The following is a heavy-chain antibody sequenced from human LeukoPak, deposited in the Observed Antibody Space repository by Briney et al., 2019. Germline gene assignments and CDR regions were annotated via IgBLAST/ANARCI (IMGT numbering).Heavy chain of an antibody. V-gene: IGHV3-53*01. D-gene: IGHD6-13*01. Sequence: GGSLRLSCAASGFTVSSNYMSWVRQAPGKGLEWVSVIYSGGSTYYADSVKGRFTISRDNSKNTLYLQMNSLRAEDTAVYYCAKGIIAAAGTLDYWGQGTLVTVSS. CDR3: AKGIIAAAGTLDY. CDR2: IYSGGST. J-gene: IGHJ4*02. CDR1: GFTVSSNY.